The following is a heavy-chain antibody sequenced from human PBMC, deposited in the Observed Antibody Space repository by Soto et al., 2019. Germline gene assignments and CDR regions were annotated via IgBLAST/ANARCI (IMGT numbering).Heavy chain of an antibody. CDR1: GYTFTSYG. Sequence: ASVKVSCKASGYTFTSYGISWVRQAPGQGLEWMGWISAYNGNTNYAQKLQGRVTMTTDTSTSTAYMELRSLRSDDTAVYYCARGALATIFGVVIIHGFDYWGQGTLVTVSS. V-gene: IGHV1-18*04. J-gene: IGHJ4*02. CDR3: ARGALATIFGVVIIHGFDY. CDR2: ISAYNGNT. D-gene: IGHD3-3*01.